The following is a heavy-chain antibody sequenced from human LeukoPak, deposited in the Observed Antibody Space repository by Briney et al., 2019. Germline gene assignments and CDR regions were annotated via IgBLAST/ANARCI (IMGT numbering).Heavy chain of an antibody. Sequence: GGSLRLSCAASGFTFSSYAMHWVRQAPGKGLEWVAVISYDGSNKYYADSVKGRFTISRDNSKNTLYLQMNSLRAEDTAVYYCARPFPGCSSGDYWGQGTLVTVSS. CDR3: ARPFPGCSSGDY. D-gene: IGHD6-19*01. J-gene: IGHJ4*02. CDR2: ISYDGSNK. CDR1: GFTFSSYA. V-gene: IGHV3-30-3*01.